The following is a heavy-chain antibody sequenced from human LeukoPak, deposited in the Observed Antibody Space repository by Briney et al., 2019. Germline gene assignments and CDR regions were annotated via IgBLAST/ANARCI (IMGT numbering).Heavy chain of an antibody. J-gene: IGHJ4*02. CDR3: ARLVGAATDPFDY. V-gene: IGHV4-39*01. Sequence: SETLSLTCTVSGGSISSRTYYWGWIRQPPGKGLEWIASIYYSGSTYYNPSLKSRVTISIDTSKNQFSLKLSSVTAADTAVYYCARLVGAATDPFDYWGQGTLVTVSS. CDR2: IYYSGST. CDR1: GGSISSRTYY. D-gene: IGHD1-26*01.